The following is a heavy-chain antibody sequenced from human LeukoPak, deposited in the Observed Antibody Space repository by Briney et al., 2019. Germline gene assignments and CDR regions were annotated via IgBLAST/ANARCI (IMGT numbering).Heavy chain of an antibody. CDR3: ARRRFPVAARPGDHFDY. D-gene: IGHD6-6*01. V-gene: IGHV4-39*01. Sequence: SETLSLTCTVSGGSISSSSYYWGWIRQPPGKGLEWIGSIYYSGSTYYNPSLKSRVTISVDTSKNQFSLKLSSVTAADTAVYYCARRRFPVAARPGDHFDYWGQGTLVTVSS. J-gene: IGHJ4*02. CDR1: GGSISSSSYY. CDR2: IYYSGST.